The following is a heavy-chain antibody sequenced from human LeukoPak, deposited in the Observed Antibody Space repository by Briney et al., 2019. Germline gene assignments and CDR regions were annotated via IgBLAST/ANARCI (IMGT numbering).Heavy chain of an antibody. CDR3: ARGSEDGYSRYFDY. V-gene: IGHV4-4*07. CDR1: GASIRTYF. D-gene: IGHD5-24*01. Sequence: SETLSHTCTVSGASIRTYFWSWIRQPAGKGLEWIGRLYSGGNTDYNPSLKSRVTISVDTSKNQFSLKLSSVTAADTAVYYCARGSEDGYSRYFDYWGQGTLVTVSS. J-gene: IGHJ4*02. CDR2: LYSGGNT.